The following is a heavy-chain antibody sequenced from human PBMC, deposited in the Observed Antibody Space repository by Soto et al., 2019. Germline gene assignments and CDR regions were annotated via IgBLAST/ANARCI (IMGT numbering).Heavy chain of an antibody. CDR1: GFTFSSYA. J-gene: IGHJ6*02. V-gene: IGHV3-23*01. CDR2: ISGSGGST. Sequence: PGGSLRLSCAASGFTFSSYAMSWVRQAPGKGQEWVSAISGSGGSTYYADSVKGRFTISRDNSKNTLYLQMNSLRAEDTAVYYCAKPQCITGTIMCYYGMDVWGQGTTVAVSS. CDR3: AKPQCITGTIMCYYGMDV. D-gene: IGHD1-7*01.